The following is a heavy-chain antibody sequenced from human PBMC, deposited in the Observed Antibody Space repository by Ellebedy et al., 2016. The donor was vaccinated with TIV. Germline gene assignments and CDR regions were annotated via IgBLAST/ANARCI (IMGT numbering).Heavy chain of an antibody. Sequence: ASVKVSCKTSGYTFATYSLSWVRQAPGHGLEWMGWVNPDSGSTNFAQKFQGRVTMTRDTSVNTAYMELSRLESDDTAVYYCARVRRGSSGMDVWGQGTTVTVS. D-gene: IGHD6-13*01. CDR3: ARVRRGSSGMDV. J-gene: IGHJ6*02. CDR2: VNPDSGST. V-gene: IGHV1-2*02. CDR1: GYTFATYS.